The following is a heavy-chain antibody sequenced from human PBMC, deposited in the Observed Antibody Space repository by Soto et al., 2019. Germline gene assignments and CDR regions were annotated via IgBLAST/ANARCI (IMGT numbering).Heavy chain of an antibody. V-gene: IGHV3-23*01. CDR3: ATSWVTIFGVVIIFDY. Sequence: GGSLRLSCAASGFNFSSYAMSWVRQAQGKGLEWVSAISGSGFSTYYADSVKGRFTISRDNSKNTLYLQMNRLRAEDTAVYYCATSWVTIFGVVIIFDYWGLGTLVTVSS. CDR2: ISGSGFST. D-gene: IGHD3-3*01. J-gene: IGHJ4*02. CDR1: GFNFSSYA.